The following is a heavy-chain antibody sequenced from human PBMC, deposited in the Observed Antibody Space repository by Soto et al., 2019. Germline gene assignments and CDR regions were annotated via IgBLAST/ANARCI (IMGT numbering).Heavy chain of an antibody. Sequence: KPSETLSLTCTVSGGSISSYYWSWIRQPPGKGLEWIGYIYYSGSTNYNPSLKSRVTISVDTSKNQFSLKLSSVTAADTAVYYCARAIPRIAARLSWFDPWGQGTLVTVSS. J-gene: IGHJ5*02. CDR1: GGSISSYY. V-gene: IGHV4-59*01. CDR2: IYYSGST. D-gene: IGHD6-6*01. CDR3: ARAIPRIAARLSWFDP.